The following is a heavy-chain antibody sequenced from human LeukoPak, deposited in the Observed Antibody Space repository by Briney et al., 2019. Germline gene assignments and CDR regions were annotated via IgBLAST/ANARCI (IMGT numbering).Heavy chain of an antibody. D-gene: IGHD6-19*01. CDR2: ISANNGST. V-gene: IGHV1-18*01. J-gene: IGHJ4*02. CDR3: ARDRGIAVAGAPLNY. CDR1: DYTFTTYG. Sequence: GASVKVSCKASDYTFTTYGINWVRQAPGQRLEWMGCISANNGSTNYAQKFQGRVTMTTDTSTSTAYMELRSLRSDDTAVYYCARDRGIAVAGAPLNYWGQGTLVTVSS.